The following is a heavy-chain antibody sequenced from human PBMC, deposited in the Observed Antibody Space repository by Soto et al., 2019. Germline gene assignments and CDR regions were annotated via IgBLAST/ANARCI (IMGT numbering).Heavy chain of an antibody. D-gene: IGHD3-22*01. CDR2: ISAYNGNT. V-gene: IGHV1-18*04. J-gene: IGHJ3*02. Sequence: ASVKVCFKASGYTFTSYGISWVRQAPGQGLEWMGWISAYNGNTNYAQKLQGRVTMTTDTSTSTAYMELRSLRSDDTAVYYCARATYYYDSSGYYPDAFDIWGRGTMVAVS. CDR3: ARATYYYDSSGYYPDAFDI. CDR1: GYTFTSYG.